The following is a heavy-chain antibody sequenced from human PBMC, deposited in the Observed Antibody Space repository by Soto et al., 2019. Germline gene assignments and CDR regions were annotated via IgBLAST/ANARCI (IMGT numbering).Heavy chain of an antibody. CDR2: ISGFNGNT. J-gene: IGHJ4*02. CDR1: GYTFNFYG. D-gene: IGHD3-16*01. Sequence: QVQLVQSGAEVKKPGASVKVSCKASGYTFNFYGITWVRQAPGQGLEWMGWISGFNGNTNYAADLQGRVTMTTDTATSTAYMELRGLGSDDTAVYYCARIGVSSGHESPDFDSWGQGTLVTVSS. CDR3: ARIGVSSGHESPDFDS. V-gene: IGHV1-18*01.